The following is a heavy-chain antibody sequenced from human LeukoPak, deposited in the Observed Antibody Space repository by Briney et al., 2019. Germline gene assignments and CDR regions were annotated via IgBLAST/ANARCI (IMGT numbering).Heavy chain of an antibody. CDR2: IYTSGST. D-gene: IGHD6-13*01. CDR3: ARDWDGSAAAAGTSWGRYYYYYMDV. CDR1: GGSISSYY. J-gene: IGHJ6*03. V-gene: IGHV4-4*07. Sequence: PSETLSLTCTVSGGSISSYYWSWIRQPAGKGLEWIGRIYTSGSTNYNPSLKSRVTMSVDTSKNQFSLKLSSVTAADTAVYYCARDWDGSAAAAGTSWGRYYYYYMDVWGKGTTVTVSS.